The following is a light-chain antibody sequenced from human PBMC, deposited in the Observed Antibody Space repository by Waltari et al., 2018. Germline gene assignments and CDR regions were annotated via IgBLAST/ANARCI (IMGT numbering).Light chain of an antibody. CDR2: DVS. CDR3: CSYAGTYTFFV. CDR1: SSDVGGYNA. J-gene: IGLJ1*01. Sequence: QSALTQPRSVSGSPGQSVTISCTGSSSDVGGYNAVSWYQQFPGKGPKVLIYDVSKRLSGVPDRFSGSKSGNTASLTISGLQAEDEAAYYCCSYAGTYTFFVVGSGTEVTVL. V-gene: IGLV2-11*01.